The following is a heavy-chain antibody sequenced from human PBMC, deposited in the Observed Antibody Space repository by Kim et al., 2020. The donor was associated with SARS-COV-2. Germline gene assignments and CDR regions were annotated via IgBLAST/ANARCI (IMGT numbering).Heavy chain of an antibody. D-gene: IGHD3-10*01. V-gene: IGHV3-48*02. J-gene: IGHJ4*02. Sequence: GGSLRLSCAASGFTFSSYSMNWVRQAPGKGLEWVSYISSSSSTIYYADSVKGRFTISRDNAKNSLYLQMNSLRDEDTAVYYCARGITMVRGVIINPPFDYWGQGTLVTVSS. CDR2: ISSSSSTI. CDR1: GFTFSSYS. CDR3: ARGITMVRGVIINPPFDY.